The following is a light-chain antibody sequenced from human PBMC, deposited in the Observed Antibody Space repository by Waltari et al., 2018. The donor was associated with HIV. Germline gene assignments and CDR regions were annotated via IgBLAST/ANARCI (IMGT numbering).Light chain of an antibody. Sequence: DIQMTQSPSTLSASVGDTATITCRSSQSISSWLAWYQQKPGKAPKLLIYKASSLESGVPSRFSGSGSGTEFTLTISSLQPDDFATYYCQQYNTYPYTFGQGTKLEIK. CDR3: QQYNTYPYT. V-gene: IGKV1-5*03. J-gene: IGKJ2*01. CDR2: KAS. CDR1: QSISSW.